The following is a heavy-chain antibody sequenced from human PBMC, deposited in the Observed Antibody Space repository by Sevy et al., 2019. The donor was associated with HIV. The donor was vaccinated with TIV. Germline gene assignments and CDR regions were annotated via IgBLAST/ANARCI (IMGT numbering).Heavy chain of an antibody. CDR1: GFNFRNYS. CDR3: ARPYCSGDDCYSELDY. Sequence: GGSLRLSCAASGFNFRNYSMTWVRQAPGKGLDWVSYISRGSGTIHYADSVKDRFTISRDNAKNSLFLQMNSLRDEDTAIYYCARPYCSGDDCYSELDYWGQRILVTVSS. CDR2: ISRGSGTI. J-gene: IGHJ4*02. V-gene: IGHV3-48*02. D-gene: IGHD2-15*01.